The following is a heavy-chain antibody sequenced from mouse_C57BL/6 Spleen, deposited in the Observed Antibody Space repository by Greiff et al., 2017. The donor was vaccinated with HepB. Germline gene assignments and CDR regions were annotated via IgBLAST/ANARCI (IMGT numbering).Heavy chain of an antibody. CDR2: IDPSDSET. Sequence: QVQLQQPGAELVRPGSSVKLSCKASGYTFTSYWMHWVKQRPIQGLEWIGNIDPSDSETHYNQKFKDKATLTVDKSSSTAYMQLSSLTSEDSAVYYCARSTAQAPDYWGQGTTLTVSS. CDR3: ARSTAQAPDY. CDR1: GYTFTSYW. D-gene: IGHD3-2*02. V-gene: IGHV1-52*01. J-gene: IGHJ2*01.